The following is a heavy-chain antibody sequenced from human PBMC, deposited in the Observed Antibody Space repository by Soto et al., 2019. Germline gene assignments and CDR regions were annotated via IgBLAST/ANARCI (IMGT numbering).Heavy chain of an antibody. J-gene: IGHJ4*02. V-gene: IGHV4-59*12. CDR3: ARDRGATTHTGFDY. CDR2: ISYSGTT. D-gene: IGHD1-26*01. CDR1: GGSISSDYY. Sequence: SETLSLTCTVSGGSISSDYYWSWIRQAPGKGLEWIAYISYSGTTHYNPSFESRVAMSIDIFNNQFSLRLTSVSAADTAVYYCARDRGATTHTGFDYWGPGTLVTVSS.